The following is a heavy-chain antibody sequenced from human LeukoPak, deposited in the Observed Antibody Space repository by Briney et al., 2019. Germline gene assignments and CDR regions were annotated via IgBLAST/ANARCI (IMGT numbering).Heavy chain of an antibody. CDR1: GSSSSSYY. Sequence: SETLSLTGTGCGSSSSSYYWRWILHPPSHSLYHFGYIYYSGSTNYNPSLKSRVTISVDTSKNQFSLKLSSVTAADTAVYYCARVRSYYYDRGGMDVWGQGTTVTVSS. CDR3: ARVRSYYYDRGGMDV. V-gene: IGHV4-59*01. J-gene: IGHJ6*02. D-gene: IGHD3-22*01. CDR2: IYYSGST.